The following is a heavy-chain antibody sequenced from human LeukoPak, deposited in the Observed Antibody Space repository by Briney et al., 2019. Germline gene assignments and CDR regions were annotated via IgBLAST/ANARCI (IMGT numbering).Heavy chain of an antibody. CDR1: GFTVSSSY. CDR3: VSHSDTLTSYSFDY. V-gene: IGHV3-53*01. Sequence: GGSLRLSCAASGFTVSSSYMSWVRQAPGKGLEGVSIIHSGGNTYYADSVKGRFTISRDNSKNTLSLQMNSLRAEVTAVYYCVSHSDTLTSYSFDYWGQGTLVTVSS. D-gene: IGHD3-9*01. J-gene: IGHJ4*02. CDR2: IHSGGNT.